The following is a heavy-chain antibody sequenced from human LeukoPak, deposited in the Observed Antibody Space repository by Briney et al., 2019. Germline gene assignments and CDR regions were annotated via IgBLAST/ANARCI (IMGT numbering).Heavy chain of an antibody. Sequence: AASVKVSCKASGGTFSSYAISWVRQAPGQGLEWMGGIIPIFGTANYAQKFQGRVTITADESTSTAYIELSSLRSEDTAVYYCARGVVVPAAIGYYYMDVWGKGTTVTVSS. CDR2: IIPIFGTA. D-gene: IGHD2-2*02. CDR3: ARGVVVPAAIGYYYMDV. CDR1: GGTFSSYA. J-gene: IGHJ6*03. V-gene: IGHV1-69*13.